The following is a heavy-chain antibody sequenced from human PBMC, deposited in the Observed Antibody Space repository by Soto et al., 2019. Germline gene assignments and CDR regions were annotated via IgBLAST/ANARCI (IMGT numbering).Heavy chain of an antibody. CDR3: ARKGVAFDY. D-gene: IGHD3-3*01. V-gene: IGHV3-23*01. CDR2: ISGTDDYT. J-gene: IGHJ4*02. CDR1: GFTFSNFA. Sequence: PGGSLRLSCAASGFTFSNFALTWVRQAPGAGLEWVSSISGTDDYTYYADSVKGRFTISRDNAKNSLFLQMNSLRDEDTAVYYCARKGVAFDYWGQGAPVTVSS.